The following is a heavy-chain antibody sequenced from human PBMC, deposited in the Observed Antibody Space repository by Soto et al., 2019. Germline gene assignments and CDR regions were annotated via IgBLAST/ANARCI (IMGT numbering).Heavy chain of an antibody. J-gene: IGHJ5*02. CDR1: GDSVSSNSAA. D-gene: IGHD6-19*01. CDR2: TYYRSKWYN. CDR3: ARGRRRIAVAGTGNWFDP. V-gene: IGHV6-1*01. Sequence: SQTLSLTCAISGDSVSSNSAAWNWIRQSPSRGLEWLGRTYYRSKWYNDYAVSVKSRITINPDTSKNQFSLQLNSVTPEDTAVYYCARGRRRIAVAGTGNWFDPWGQGTLVTVSS.